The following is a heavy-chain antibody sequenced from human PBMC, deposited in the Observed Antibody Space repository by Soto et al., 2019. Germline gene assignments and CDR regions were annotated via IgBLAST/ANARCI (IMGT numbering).Heavy chain of an antibody. Sequence: GGSLRLSCAASGFTVSSNYMSWVRQAPGKGLEWVSVIYSGGSTYYADSVKGRFTISRDNSKNTLYLQMNSLRPEDTAVYYCARSDIVVAVSAARYWGQGTQVTVSS. CDR3: ARSDIVVAVSAARY. V-gene: IGHV3-66*02. CDR2: IYSGGST. D-gene: IGHD2-15*01. J-gene: IGHJ4*02. CDR1: GFTVSSNY.